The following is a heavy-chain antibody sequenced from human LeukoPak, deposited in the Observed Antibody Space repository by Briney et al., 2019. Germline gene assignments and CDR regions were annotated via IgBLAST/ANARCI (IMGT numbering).Heavy chain of an antibody. J-gene: IGHJ3*02. V-gene: IGHV4-4*07. Sequence: PSETLSLTCTVSGGSISSYYWSWIRQPAGKGLEWIGRIYTSGSTNYNPSLKSRVTISVDKSKNQFSLKLSSVTAADTAVYYCARAGGSTDLGAFDIWGQGTMVTVSS. CDR3: ARAGGSTDLGAFDI. D-gene: IGHD1-26*01. CDR2: IYTSGST. CDR1: GGSISSYY.